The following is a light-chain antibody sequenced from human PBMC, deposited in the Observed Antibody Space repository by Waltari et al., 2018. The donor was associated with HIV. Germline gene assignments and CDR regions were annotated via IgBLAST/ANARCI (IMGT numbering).Light chain of an antibody. CDR3: QSYDSGLSAYV. Sequence: QSVLTQPPSVSGAPGQRVTISCTGSSSNIGAGYDVHWFQQLPGTAPKLLIYGNTNRPSGVTDRFSGSKSGTSASLAITGLQAEDEGDYYCQSYDSGLSAYVFGTGTKVTVL. V-gene: IGLV1-40*01. J-gene: IGLJ1*01. CDR1: SSNIGAGYD. CDR2: GNT.